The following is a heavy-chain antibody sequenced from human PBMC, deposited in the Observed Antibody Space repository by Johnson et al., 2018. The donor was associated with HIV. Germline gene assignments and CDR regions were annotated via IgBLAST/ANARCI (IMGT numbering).Heavy chain of an antibody. Sequence: VQLVESGGGLVQPGGSLRLSCAASRFTFSSYAMSWVRQAPGKGLEWVSAISGSGDSTYYADSVKGRFTISRDNSKTTLYLQMNSLRDEDTAVYYCANSLLLDAFNIWGQGTMVTVSS. CDR1: RFTFSSYA. V-gene: IGHV3-23*04. J-gene: IGHJ3*02. CDR3: ANSLLLDAFNI. CDR2: ISGSGDST.